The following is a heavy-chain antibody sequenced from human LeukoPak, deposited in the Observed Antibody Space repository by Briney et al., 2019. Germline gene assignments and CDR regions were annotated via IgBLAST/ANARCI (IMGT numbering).Heavy chain of an antibody. CDR2: IHYTGNT. D-gene: IGHD4-17*01. CDR1: GGSIGGSSSH. J-gene: IGHJ4*02. CDR3: ARGSSYGDYAPY. Sequence: SETLSLTCTVSGGSIGGSSSHWAWIRQSPGKGLEWIGSIHYTGNTYYNPSLKSRVTMSVETSENQFSLRLRSVTAADTAVYYCARGSSYGDYAPYWGQGTLVTVS. V-gene: IGHV4-39*07.